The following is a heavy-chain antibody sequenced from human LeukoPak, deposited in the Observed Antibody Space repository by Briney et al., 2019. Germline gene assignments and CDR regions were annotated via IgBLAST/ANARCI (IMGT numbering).Heavy chain of an antibody. CDR3: ARDSPTDGDYTVDY. V-gene: IGHV3-7*01. CDR2: MNQDGSEQ. J-gene: IGHJ4*02. D-gene: IGHD4-17*01. Sequence: GGSLRLSCEASGFDFDNYWMTWVRQAPGKGLEWVANMNQDGSEQYYVDSVKGRFSISRDNAKKSLYLQMNSLRAEDTAVYYCARDSPTDGDYTVDYWGQGTLVTVSS. CDR1: GFDFDNYW.